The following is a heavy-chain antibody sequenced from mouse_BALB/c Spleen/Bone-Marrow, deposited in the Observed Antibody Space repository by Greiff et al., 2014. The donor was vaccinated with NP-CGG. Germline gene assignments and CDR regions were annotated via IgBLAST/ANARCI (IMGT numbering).Heavy chain of an antibody. CDR2: INPYNDGT. CDR3: ARSGRYGGFAY. CDR1: GYTFTSYV. J-gene: IGHJ3*01. V-gene: IGHV1-14*01. D-gene: IGHD2-14*01. Sequence: EVQLQQSGPELVKPGASVKMSCKVSGYTFTSYVMHWVKQKPGQGLEWIGYINPYNDGTKYNEKFKGKTTLTSDKSSSAANMEISSLASEDSAVYYCARSGRYGGFAYWGQGTLVTVSA.